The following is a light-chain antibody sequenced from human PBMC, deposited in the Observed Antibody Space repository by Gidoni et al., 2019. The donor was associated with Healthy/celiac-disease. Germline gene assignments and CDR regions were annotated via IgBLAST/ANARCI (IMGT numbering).Light chain of an antibody. J-gene: IGKJ1*01. Sequence: DIQLTQSPSFLSASVGDRVTITCRASQGISSYLAWYQQKPGKAPKLLNYAASTLQSGVPSRFSGSGSGTEFTLTISSLQPEDFATYYCQQLNSDSWTFGQGTKVEIK. CDR3: QQLNSDSWT. CDR1: QGISSY. V-gene: IGKV1-9*01. CDR2: AAS.